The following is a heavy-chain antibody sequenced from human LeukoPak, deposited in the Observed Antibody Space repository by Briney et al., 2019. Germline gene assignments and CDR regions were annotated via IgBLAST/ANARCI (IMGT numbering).Heavy chain of an antibody. J-gene: IGHJ6*02. CDR3: AKGIGDFWSGYYSLYYYGMDV. V-gene: IGHV3-23*01. Sequence: GGSVRLSCAASGFTFSSYAMSWVRQAPGKGLEWVSAISGSGGSTYYADSVKGRFTISRDNSKNTLYLQMNSLRAEDTAVYYCAKGIGDFWSGYYSLYYYGMDVWGQGTTVTVSS. D-gene: IGHD3-3*01. CDR1: GFTFSSYA. CDR2: ISGSGGST.